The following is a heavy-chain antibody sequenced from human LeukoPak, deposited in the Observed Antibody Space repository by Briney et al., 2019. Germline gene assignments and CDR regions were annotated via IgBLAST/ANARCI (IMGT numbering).Heavy chain of an antibody. Sequence: SETLSLTCAVSGGSISSSNWWSWVRQPPGKGLEWIGEIYHSGSTNYNPSLKSRVTISVDKSKNQFSLKPSSVTAADTAVYYCARAVSDILTGAYYYGMDVWGKGTTVTVSS. D-gene: IGHD3-9*01. J-gene: IGHJ6*04. CDR1: GGSISSSNW. CDR3: ARAVSDILTGAYYYGMDV. CDR2: IYHSGST. V-gene: IGHV4-4*02.